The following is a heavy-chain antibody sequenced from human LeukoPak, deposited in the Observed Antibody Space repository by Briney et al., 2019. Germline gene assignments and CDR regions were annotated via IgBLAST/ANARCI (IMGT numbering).Heavy chain of an antibody. V-gene: IGHV3-33*06. CDR3: AKDLTGTLDY. D-gene: IGHD1-7*01. CDR2: IRYDGSNK. J-gene: IGHJ4*02. CDR1: GFTFSSYG. Sequence: GGSLRFSCAASGFTFSSYGMHWFRQAPGKGLEWVAVIRYDGSNKYYADSVRGRFAISRANSKNTLYLQTNSLRAEDTAVYYCAKDLTGTLDYWGQGTLVTVSS.